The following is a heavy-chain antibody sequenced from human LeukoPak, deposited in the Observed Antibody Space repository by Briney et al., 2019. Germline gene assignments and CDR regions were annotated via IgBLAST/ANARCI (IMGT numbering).Heavy chain of an antibody. Sequence: PGGSLRLSCAASGFTFNTYSMNWVRQAPGKELEWVSSISSRSSYYIYYADSVKGRFTISRDNSKNTLYLQMNSLRAEDTAVYYCARDRSTAIAVAGTGRPSYYYYGMDVWGQGTTVTVSS. D-gene: IGHD6-19*01. CDR1: GFTFNTYS. CDR3: ARDRSTAIAVAGTGRPSYYYYGMDV. CDR2: ISSRSSYYI. J-gene: IGHJ6*02. V-gene: IGHV3-21*04.